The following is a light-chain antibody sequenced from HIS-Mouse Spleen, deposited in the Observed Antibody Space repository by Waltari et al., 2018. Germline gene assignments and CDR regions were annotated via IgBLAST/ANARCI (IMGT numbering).Light chain of an antibody. J-gene: IGKJ2*01. Sequence: EIVLTQSPGTLSLSPGERATLSCRASQSVSSSYLAWYQQKPGQAPRLLIYGASSRGTGIPDRFSGSGSGTDFTLTISRLEPEDFAVYYCQQYGSSPEYTFGQGTKLEIK. CDR2: GAS. V-gene: IGKV3-20*01. CDR3: QQYGSSPEYT. CDR1: QSVSSSY.